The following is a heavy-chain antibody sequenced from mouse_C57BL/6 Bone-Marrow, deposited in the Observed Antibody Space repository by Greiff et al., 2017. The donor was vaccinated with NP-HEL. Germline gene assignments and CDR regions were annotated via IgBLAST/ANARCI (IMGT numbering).Heavy chain of an antibody. Sequence: QVQLKESGAELVRPGTSVKMSCKASGYTFTNYWKGWAKQRPGHGLEWIGDIYPGGGYTNYNEKFKGKATLTADKSSSTAYMQFSSLTSEDSAIYYCAAGYYWFAYWGQGTLVTVSA. D-gene: IGHD2-3*01. CDR3: AAGYYWFAY. CDR2: IYPGGGYT. CDR1: GYTFTNYW. V-gene: IGHV1-63*01. J-gene: IGHJ3*01.